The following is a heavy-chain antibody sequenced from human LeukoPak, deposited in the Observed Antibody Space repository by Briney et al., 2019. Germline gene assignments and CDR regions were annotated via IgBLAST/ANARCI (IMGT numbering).Heavy chain of an antibody. CDR1: GFTFSSYA. Sequence: GGSLRLSCAASGFTFSSYAMHWVRRAPGKGLEWVAVISYDGSNKYYADSVKGRFTISRDNSKNTLYLQMNSLRAEDTAVYYCASSSNGWYYFDYWGQGTLVTVSS. J-gene: IGHJ4*02. CDR3: ASSSNGWYYFDY. V-gene: IGHV3-30*04. CDR2: ISYDGSNK. D-gene: IGHD6-19*01.